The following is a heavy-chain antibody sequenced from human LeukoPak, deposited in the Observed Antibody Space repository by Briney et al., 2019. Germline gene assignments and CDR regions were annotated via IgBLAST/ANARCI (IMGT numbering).Heavy chain of an antibody. CDR1: GYTFTDYL. D-gene: IGHD3-22*01. V-gene: IGHV1-2*02. J-gene: IGHJ3*02. Sequence: ASVKVSCKASGYTFTDYLLHWVRQAPGQGLEWMGWINPKSGGTKFAQRFQGRVTMTRDTSISTAYMELNRLTSDDTTIYYCANEYSYDRGGGNAFDIWGQGTTVTVSS. CDR2: INPKSGGT. CDR3: ANEYSYDRGGGNAFDI.